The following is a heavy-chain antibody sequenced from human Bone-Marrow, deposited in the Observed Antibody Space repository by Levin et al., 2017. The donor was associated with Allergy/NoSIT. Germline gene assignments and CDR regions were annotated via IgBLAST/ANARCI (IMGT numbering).Heavy chain of an antibody. D-gene: IGHD4-17*01. CDR1: GFTFSSYA. Sequence: LSLPCAASGFTFSSYAMHWVRQAPGKGLEWVAVISYDGSNKYYADSVKGRFTISRDNSKNTLYLQMNSLRAEDTAVYYCARVRATVTTRYYYYGMDGWGQGTTVTVSS. CDR3: ARVRATVTTRYYYYGMDG. CDR2: ISYDGSNK. J-gene: IGHJ6*02. V-gene: IGHV3-30-3*01.